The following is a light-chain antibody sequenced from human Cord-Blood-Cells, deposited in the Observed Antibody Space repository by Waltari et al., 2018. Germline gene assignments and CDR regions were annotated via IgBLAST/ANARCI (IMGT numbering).Light chain of an antibody. CDR1: QSVSSSY. V-gene: IGKV3-20*01. J-gene: IGKJ1*01. Sequence: ESVLTQSPGTLSLSPGARATLSCRASQSVSSSYLAWYHQKPGQAPRRLIYGASSRATSIPDRYSGCGSGTDFTLTISRLGAEDCAVYYCQQYGSSPAFGQGTKVEI. CDR3: QQYGSSPA. CDR2: GAS.